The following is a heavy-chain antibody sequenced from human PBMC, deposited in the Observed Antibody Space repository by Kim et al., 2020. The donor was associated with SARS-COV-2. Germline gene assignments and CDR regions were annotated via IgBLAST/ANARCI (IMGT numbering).Heavy chain of an antibody. D-gene: IGHD3-22*01. CDR1: GYTFSNYW. CDR3: ARLGSGYHRDAFHH. V-gene: IGHV5-51*01. CDR2: IFPGDADT. Sequence: GESLKISCEVSGYTFSNYWIGWVRQMPGKGLEWMGVIFPGDADTKYSPSLQGQVTISADKSINTAYLQWSSLKASDTAIYYCARLGSGYHRDAFHHWGQGTMVTVSS. J-gene: IGHJ3*01.